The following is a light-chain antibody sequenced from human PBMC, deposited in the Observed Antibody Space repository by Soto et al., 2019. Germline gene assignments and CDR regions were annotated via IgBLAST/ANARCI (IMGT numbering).Light chain of an antibody. CDR2: DAS. Sequence: FVLTQSPAPLSLSPGERATLSCRASQSVSSYLAWYQQKPGQAPRLLIYDASNRATGIPARFSGSGSGTDFTLTISSLEPEDFAVYYCQQRSNWPRWTFGQGTKVEIK. J-gene: IGKJ1*01. V-gene: IGKV3-11*01. CDR1: QSVSSY. CDR3: QQRSNWPRWT.